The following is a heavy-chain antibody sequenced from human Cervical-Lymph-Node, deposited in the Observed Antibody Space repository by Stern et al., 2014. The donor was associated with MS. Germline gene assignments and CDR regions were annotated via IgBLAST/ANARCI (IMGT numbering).Heavy chain of an antibody. V-gene: IGHV4-31*03. CDR3: ARDDRGSSWYRFDF. CDR2: IKYSGST. D-gene: IGHD6-13*01. J-gene: IGHJ4*02. Sequence: LQLQESGPGVAKPSQTLSLSCTVSGGSISTDGYYWTRIRQHPGKGLEWIGYIKYSGSTYYNPAHKSRVTMSLDTAKNQFSLNLSSVTAADTAIYYCARDDRGSSWYRFDFWGQGTLVTVST. CDR1: GGSISTDGYY.